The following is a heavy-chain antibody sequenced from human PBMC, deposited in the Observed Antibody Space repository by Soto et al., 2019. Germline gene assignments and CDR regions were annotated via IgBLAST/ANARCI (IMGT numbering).Heavy chain of an antibody. D-gene: IGHD3-16*01. CDR3: ASSPRWGGWFDP. CDR1: GGSISSGDYY. J-gene: IGHJ5*02. CDR2: IYYSGST. V-gene: IGHV4-30-4*01. Sequence: PSETLSLTCTVSGGSISSGDYYWSWIRQPPGKGLEWIGYIYYSGSTYYNPSLKSRVTISVDTSKNQFSLKLSSVTAADTAVYYSASSPRWGGWFDPWGQGTLVTVSS.